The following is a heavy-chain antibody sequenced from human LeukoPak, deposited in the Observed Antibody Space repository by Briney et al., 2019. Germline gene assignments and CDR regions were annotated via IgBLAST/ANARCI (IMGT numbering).Heavy chain of an antibody. CDR2: IYHSGST. CDR1: GYSISSGYY. D-gene: IGHD2-8*01. CDR3: ASNGKSTSLLDY. Sequence: SETLSLTCTVSGYSISSGYYWGWIRQPPGKGLEWIGSIYHSGSTYYNPSLKSRVTISVDTSKNQFSLKLSSVTAADTAVYYCASNGKSTSLLDYWGQGTLVTVSS. V-gene: IGHV4-38-2*02. J-gene: IGHJ4*02.